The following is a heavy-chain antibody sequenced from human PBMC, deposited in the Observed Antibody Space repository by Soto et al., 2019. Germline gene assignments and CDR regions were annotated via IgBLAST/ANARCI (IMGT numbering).Heavy chain of an antibody. Sequence: PSETLSLTCAVYGGSFSGCYWSWIRQPPGKGLEWIGEINHSGSTNYNPSLKSRVTISVDTSKNQFSLKLSSVTAADTAVYYCATRRGSSGWKDYWGQRTLVTVSS. D-gene: IGHD6-19*01. V-gene: IGHV4-34*01. CDR2: INHSGST. CDR1: GGSFSGCY. CDR3: ATRRGSSGWKDY. J-gene: IGHJ4*02.